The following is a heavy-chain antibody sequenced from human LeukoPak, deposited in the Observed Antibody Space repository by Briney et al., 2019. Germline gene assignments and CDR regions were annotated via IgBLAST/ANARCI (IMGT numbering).Heavy chain of an antibody. CDR2: IWYDGSNK. CDR1: GFTFSSYG. Sequence: GGSLRLSCAASGFTFSSYGMHWVRQSPGKGLEWVAVIWYDGSNKYYADSVKGRFTISRDNSKNTLYLQMNSLRAEDTAVYYCARPYGDYFDYWGKGTLVTVSS. CDR3: ARPYGDYFDY. J-gene: IGHJ4*02. V-gene: IGHV3-33*01. D-gene: IGHD4-17*01.